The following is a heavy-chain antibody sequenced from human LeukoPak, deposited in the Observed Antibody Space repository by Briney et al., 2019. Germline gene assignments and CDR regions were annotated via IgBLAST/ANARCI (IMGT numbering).Heavy chain of an antibody. CDR1: GYTLTELS. CDR2: FDPEDGET. D-gene: IGHD3-22*01. V-gene: IGHV1-24*01. J-gene: IGHJ4*02. Sequence: ASVKVSCKVSGYTLTELSMHWVRQAPGKGLEWMGGFDPEDGETIYAQKFQGRVTMTEDTSTDTAYMELSSLRSEDTAVYYCATLAGYYDSSGYYYLDYWDQGTLVTVSS. CDR3: ATLAGYYDSSGYYYLDY.